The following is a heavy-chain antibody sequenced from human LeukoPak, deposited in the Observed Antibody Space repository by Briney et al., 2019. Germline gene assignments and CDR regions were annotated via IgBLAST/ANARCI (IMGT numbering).Heavy chain of an antibody. D-gene: IGHD6-13*01. CDR1: GYTFTGYY. J-gene: IGHJ4*02. CDR2: INPNSGGT. CDR3: ARVPRIAAAGSYFDY. V-gene: IGHV1-2*02. Sequence: ASVKVSCKASGYTFTGYYMHWVRQAPGQGLEWMGWINPNSGGTNYAQKFQGRVTMTRDTSISTAYMELSRLGSDDTAVYYCARVPRIAAAGSYFDYWGQGTLVTVSS.